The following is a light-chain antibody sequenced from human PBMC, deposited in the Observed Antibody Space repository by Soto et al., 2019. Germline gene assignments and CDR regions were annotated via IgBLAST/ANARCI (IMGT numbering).Light chain of an antibody. CDR2: GAS. Sequence: DIVLTQSPGPLSLSPGERATLFCRASQSVTNNYLAWYQQKPGQAPRLLIDGASSRATGVPDRFSGTGSGTDFTLTISRLEPEDFAVFYCQQYGNSPITFGQGTRLEI. V-gene: IGKV3-20*01. CDR1: QSVTNNY. J-gene: IGKJ5*01. CDR3: QQYGNSPIT.